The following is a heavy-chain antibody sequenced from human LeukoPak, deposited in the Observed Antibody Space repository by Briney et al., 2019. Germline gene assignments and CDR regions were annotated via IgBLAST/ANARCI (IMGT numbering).Heavy chain of an antibody. J-gene: IGHJ3*02. Sequence: TLSLTCTVSGGSISAFYWSWIRQPPGKALEWLARIDWDDDKYYSTSLKTRLTISKDTSKNQVVLTMTNMDPVDTATYYCARIHYYDSSGYYDAFDIWGQGTMVTVSS. V-gene: IGHV2-70*11. CDR3: ARIHYYDSSGYYDAFDI. CDR2: IDWDDDK. CDR1: GGSISAFY. D-gene: IGHD3-22*01.